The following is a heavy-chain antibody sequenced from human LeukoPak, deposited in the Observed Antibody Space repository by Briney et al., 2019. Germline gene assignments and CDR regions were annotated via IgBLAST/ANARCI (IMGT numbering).Heavy chain of an antibody. CDR1: GGSISSSSYY. V-gene: IGHV4-39*01. CDR3: ASSDYYDSSGLRTFDI. J-gene: IGHJ3*02. CDR2: IYYSGST. D-gene: IGHD3-22*01. Sequence: SETLSLTCTVSGGSISSSSYYWGWIRQPPGKGLEWIGSIYYSGSTYYNPSLKSRVTISVDTSKNQFSLKLSSVTAADTAVYYCASSDYYDSSGLRTFDIWGQGTMVTVSS.